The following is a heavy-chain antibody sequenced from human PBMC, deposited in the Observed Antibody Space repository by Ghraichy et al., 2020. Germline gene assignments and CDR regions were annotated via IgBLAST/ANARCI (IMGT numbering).Heavy chain of an antibody. D-gene: IGHD2-2*01. V-gene: IGHV4-4*02. J-gene: IGHJ4*02. CDR2: IFHSGRT. Sequence: SETLSLTCAVSGDSIISNNWWSWVSQPPGKGLEWIGEIFHSGRTNYNQSLKSRITISLDKSKNQFSLKMTSVTAADTAVYYCAREIDQLRYFDSWGQGTLVTVSS. CDR3: AREIDQLRYFDS. CDR1: GDSIISNNW.